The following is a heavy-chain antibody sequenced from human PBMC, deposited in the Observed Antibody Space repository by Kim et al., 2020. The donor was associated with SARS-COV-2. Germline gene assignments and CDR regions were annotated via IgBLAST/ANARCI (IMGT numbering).Heavy chain of an antibody. CDR2: IYYSGTP. J-gene: IGHJ4*02. CDR3: ASQGHIGLELRHFDY. D-gene: IGHD2-8*02. CDR1: GDFITSSRYY. V-gene: IGHV4-39*01. Sequence: SETLSLTCTVSGDFITSSRYYWGWIRQPPGKGLEWIASIYYSGTPYYNPSFKSRITMSVDTSKNQFSLKFNSVTAADTAMYYCASQGHIGLELRHFDYWGQGTLVTVSS.